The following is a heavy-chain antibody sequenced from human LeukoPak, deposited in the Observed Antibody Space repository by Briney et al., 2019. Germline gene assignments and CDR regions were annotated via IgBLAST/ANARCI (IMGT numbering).Heavy chain of an antibody. D-gene: IGHD5-12*01. J-gene: IGHJ4*02. V-gene: IGHV3-30*04. CDR3: ARDEADSGYAHFDY. Sequence: GGSLRLSCAASGFTFGSYAMHWVRQAPGKGLEWVAVISYDGSNKYYADSVKGRFTISRDNSKNTLYLQMNSLRAEDTAVYYCARDEADSGYAHFDYWGQGTLVTVSS. CDR1: GFTFGSYA. CDR2: ISYDGSNK.